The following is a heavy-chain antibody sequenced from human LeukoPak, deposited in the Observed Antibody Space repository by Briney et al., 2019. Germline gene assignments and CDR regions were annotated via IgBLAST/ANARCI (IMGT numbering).Heavy chain of an antibody. CDR1: GFTFSSYA. J-gene: IGHJ5*02. D-gene: IGHD4-17*01. CDR3: AKVADDYGDYDWFDP. Sequence: GGSLRLSCAASGFTFSSYAMSWVRQAPGKGLEWVSAISGSGGSTYYEDSVKGRFTISRDNSKNTLYLQMNSLRAEDTAVYYCAKVADDYGDYDWFDPWGQGTLVTVSS. CDR2: ISGSGGST. V-gene: IGHV3-23*01.